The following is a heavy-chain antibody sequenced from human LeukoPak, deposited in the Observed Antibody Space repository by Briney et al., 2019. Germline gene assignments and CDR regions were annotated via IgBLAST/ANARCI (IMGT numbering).Heavy chain of an antibody. J-gene: IGHJ4*02. V-gene: IGHV4-4*07. CDR2: IYSSGNT. Sequence: DPSETLSLTCTVSGGSISSYSWSWIRQPAGKGLEWIGRIYSSGNTYYNASLRSRVTMSVDTSKNQFSLKLSSVTAADTAVYYCAREGGGFDYWGQGTLVTVSS. CDR3: AREGGGFDY. CDR1: GGSISSYS. D-gene: IGHD3-16*01.